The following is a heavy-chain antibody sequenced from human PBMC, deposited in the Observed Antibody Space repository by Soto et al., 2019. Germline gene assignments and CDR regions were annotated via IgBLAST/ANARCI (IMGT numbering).Heavy chain of an antibody. J-gene: IGHJ5*02. Sequence: SQTLSLAWTFAGGSLIRCDWHLLRPPPGRGLEWIGFIYHTGNTYYHPSLKSRATIFVDTSKNQFSLNLRSVTAADTAVYYCLRQGEFLQPENLTGVEPWGQGTLVTVSP. V-gene: IGHV4-59*04. CDR2: IYHTGNT. CDR1: GGSLIRCD. CDR3: LRQGEFLQPENLTGVEP. D-gene: IGHD3-3*01.